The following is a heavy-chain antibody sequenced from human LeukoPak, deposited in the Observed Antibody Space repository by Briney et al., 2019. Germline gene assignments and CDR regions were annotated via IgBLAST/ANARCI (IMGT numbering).Heavy chain of an antibody. CDR3: ARVDQVGATRRLFDY. D-gene: IGHD1-26*01. J-gene: IGHJ4*02. CDR2: INPSGGRA. V-gene: IGHV1-46*01. Sequence: ASVKVSCKASGYTFTSFYIHWVRQVPGQGLEWMGIINPSGGRASYAQKFQGRVTISLDTSKNQFSLKLSSVTAADTAVYYCARVDQVGATRRLFDYWGQGTLVTVSS. CDR1: GYTFTSFY.